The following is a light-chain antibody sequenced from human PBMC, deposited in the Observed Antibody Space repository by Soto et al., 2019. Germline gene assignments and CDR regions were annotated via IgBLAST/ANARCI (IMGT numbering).Light chain of an antibody. J-gene: IGLJ2*01. CDR1: SSDVGGYNY. V-gene: IGLV2-8*02. CDR2: EVS. Sequence: QSALTQPPSASRSPGQSVTISCTGTSSDVGGYNYVSWYQQHPGKAPKLMIYEVSQRPSGVPDRFSGSKSGNTASLTVSGLQAEDEADYYCSSYGGSNNVVFGGGTKLTVL. CDR3: SSYGGSNNVV.